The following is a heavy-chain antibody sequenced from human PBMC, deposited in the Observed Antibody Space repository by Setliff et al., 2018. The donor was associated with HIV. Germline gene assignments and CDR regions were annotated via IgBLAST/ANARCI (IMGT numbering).Heavy chain of an antibody. J-gene: IGHJ4*02. Sequence: PSETLSLTCAVSGDSMSGYYWSWIRQSPGKKLEWIGYIHTSGSTNYNPSLKSRVTISLDTSNDRFSLRLSSVTAADTAMYYCARAPTGELDFWGQGTLVTVS. CDR3: ARAPTGELDF. CDR1: GDSMSGYY. CDR2: IHTSGST. V-gene: IGHV4-4*08. D-gene: IGHD7-27*01.